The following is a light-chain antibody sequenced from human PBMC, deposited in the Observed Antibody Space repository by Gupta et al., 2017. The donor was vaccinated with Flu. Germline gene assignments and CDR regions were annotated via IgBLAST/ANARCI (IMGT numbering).Light chain of an antibody. V-gene: IGKV3-20*01. J-gene: IGKJ3*01. CDR3: QQYVTYPPGVT. CDR2: GAY. CDR1: QRGT. Sequence: PGTLSLSPGEAATLSCRASQRGTIAWYQQKPGQAPRLLIYGAYHRAAGIPDRFSGSGAGTDFILTISRLEPEDFALYYCQQYVTYPPGVTFGPGTKVDVK.